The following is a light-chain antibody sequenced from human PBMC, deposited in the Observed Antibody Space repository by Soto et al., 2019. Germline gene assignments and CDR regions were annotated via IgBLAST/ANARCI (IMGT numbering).Light chain of an antibody. J-gene: IGKJ1*01. CDR2: DAS. Sequence: DIQMAQSPSSVTASVGDRVTITCRASQSVSGWLAWYQQKPGEAPKLLIYDASALPRGVPSRFSGSGSGTKFTLTIASLQPDDFATYYCQQYETFSGTFGPGTKVDI. CDR1: QSVSGW. CDR3: QQYETFSGT. V-gene: IGKV1-5*01.